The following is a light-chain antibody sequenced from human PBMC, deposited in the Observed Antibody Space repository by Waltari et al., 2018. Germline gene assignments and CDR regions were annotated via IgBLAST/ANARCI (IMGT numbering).Light chain of an antibody. V-gene: IGKV1-33*01. CDR3: QQYDDPLMYT. J-gene: IGKJ2*01. Sequence: DIQMTQSPSSLSASVGDRVTITCQASHDISNYLNWYQQKPGKAPKLLIYDASYLETGVPSRFSGSGSGTDFTFTISSLQPEDIATYYCQQYDDPLMYTFGQGTKVEIK. CDR2: DAS. CDR1: HDISNY.